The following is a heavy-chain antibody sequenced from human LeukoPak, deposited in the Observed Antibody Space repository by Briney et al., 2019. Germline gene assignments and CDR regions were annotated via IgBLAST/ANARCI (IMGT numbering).Heavy chain of an antibody. Sequence: GGSLRLSCAASGFTVSSNYMNWVRQAPGKGLEWVSVIYSGGSTYYADSVKGRFTISRDNSKNTLYLQMNSLRAEDTAVYYCARGSGSSGYYYFDYWGQGTPVTVSS. J-gene: IGHJ4*02. D-gene: IGHD3-22*01. CDR3: ARGSGSSGYYYFDY. CDR1: GFTVSSNY. V-gene: IGHV3-53*01. CDR2: IYSGGST.